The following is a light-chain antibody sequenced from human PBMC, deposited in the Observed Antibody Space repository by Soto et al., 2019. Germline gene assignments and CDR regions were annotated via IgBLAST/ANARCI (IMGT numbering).Light chain of an antibody. CDR1: QSISSW. V-gene: IGKV1-5*03. CDR3: QQYGSSGT. Sequence: DIQMTQSPSTLSASVGDRVTITCRASQSISSWLAWYQQKPGKAPKLLIYKESSLESGVPSRFSGSGSGTDFTLTISRLEPEDFAVYYCQQYGSSGTFGQGTKVDIK. CDR2: KES. J-gene: IGKJ1*01.